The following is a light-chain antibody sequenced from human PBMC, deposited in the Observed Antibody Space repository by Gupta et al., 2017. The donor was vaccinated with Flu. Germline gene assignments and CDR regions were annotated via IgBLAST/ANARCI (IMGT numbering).Light chain of an antibody. Sequence: EGVMTQSPLSLPVTPGQPACISCRSSESLIHSDGNTYLNWFQQRPGQSPRRLLYKVSNRDFGVPDRFSGSWSGTDFTLKISRVEPADVGVYYCMQTEHWPYTFGQGTKLEIK. J-gene: IGKJ2*01. CDR1: ESLIHSDGNTY. V-gene: IGKV2-30*02. CDR2: KVS. CDR3: MQTEHWPYT.